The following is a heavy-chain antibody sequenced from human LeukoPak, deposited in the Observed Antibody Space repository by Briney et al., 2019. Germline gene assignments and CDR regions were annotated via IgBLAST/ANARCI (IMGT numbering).Heavy chain of an antibody. D-gene: IGHD3-3*01. J-gene: IGHJ4*02. CDR3: ARGLNDFWSAPPRDFDY. V-gene: IGHV4-39*01. CDR1: GSSISGSSYY. Sequence: SETLSLTCTVSGSSISGSSYYWGWIRQPPGKGLEWIANIYYSGGTYYNPSLKSRVTISVDTSKNQFSLKLSSVTAADTAVYYCARGLNDFWSAPPRDFDYWGQGTLVTVSS. CDR2: IYYSGGT.